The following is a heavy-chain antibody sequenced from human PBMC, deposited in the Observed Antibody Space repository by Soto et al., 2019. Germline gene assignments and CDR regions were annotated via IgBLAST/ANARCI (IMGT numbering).Heavy chain of an antibody. J-gene: IGHJ5*02. Sequence: QVQLQESGPGLVKPSQTLSLTCTVSGGSISSGDYYWSWIRQPPGKGLEWIGYIYYSGSTYYNPYLKSRVTISVDTSKNQFSLKLSSVTAADTAVYYCARAPADYGGGLDPWGQGTLVTVSS. D-gene: IGHD4-17*01. CDR2: IYYSGST. CDR1: GGSISSGDYY. V-gene: IGHV4-30-4*01. CDR3: ARAPADYGGGLDP.